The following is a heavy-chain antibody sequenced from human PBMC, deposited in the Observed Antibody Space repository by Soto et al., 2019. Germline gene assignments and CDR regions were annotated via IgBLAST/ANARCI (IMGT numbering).Heavy chain of an antibody. V-gene: IGHV3-21*01. Sequence: GGSLRLSCAASGFTFSSYSMNWVRQAPGKGLEWVSSISSSSSYIYYADSVKGRFTISRDNAKNSLYLQMNSLRAEDTAVYYCARDIGYDFWSGYYTRHGMDVWGQGTTVT. CDR2: ISSSSSYI. D-gene: IGHD3-3*01. CDR3: ARDIGYDFWSGYYTRHGMDV. CDR1: GFTFSSYS. J-gene: IGHJ6*02.